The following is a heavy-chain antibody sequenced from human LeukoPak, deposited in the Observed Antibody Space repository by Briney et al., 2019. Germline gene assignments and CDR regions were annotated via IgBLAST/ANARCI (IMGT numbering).Heavy chain of an antibody. CDR3: AKGHYYGSGSLDY. V-gene: IGHV3-23*01. D-gene: IGHD3-10*01. CDR1: GFTFSSCG. J-gene: IGHJ4*02. CDR2: IGGRDGST. Sequence: GGSLRLSCAASGFTFSSCGMSWVRQAPGKGLEWVSAIGGRDGSTYYADSVKGRFTISRDNSKNTLYVQMNSLRAEDTAVYYCAKGHYYGSGSLDYWGQGTLVTVSS.